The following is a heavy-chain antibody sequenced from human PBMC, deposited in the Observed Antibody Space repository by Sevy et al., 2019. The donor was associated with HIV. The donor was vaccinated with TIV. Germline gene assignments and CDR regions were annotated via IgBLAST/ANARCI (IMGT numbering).Heavy chain of an antibody. Sequence: GGSLRLSCAASGFIFSNSWMGWVRQAPGRGLECVAAIKPDGSDKYYVDSVKGRFIVSRANAKNSLFLQMNSLRDEDTGVYFWVQGGGGHWGQGALVTVSS. CDR2: IKPDGSDK. CDR1: GFIFSNSW. V-gene: IGHV3-7*01. CDR3: VQGGGGH. D-gene: IGHD3-16*01. J-gene: IGHJ4*02.